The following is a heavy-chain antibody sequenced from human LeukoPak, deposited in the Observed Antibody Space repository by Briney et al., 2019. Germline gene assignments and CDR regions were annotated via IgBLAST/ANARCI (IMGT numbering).Heavy chain of an antibody. V-gene: IGHV3-30*04. J-gene: IGHJ4*02. CDR1: GFTFSSYA. D-gene: IGHD6-19*01. CDR2: ISYEGSNK. Sequence: GGSLRLSCAASGFTFSSYAMHWVRQAPGKGLEWVAVISYEGSNKYYADSVKGRFTISRDNSKNTLYLQMNSLRAEDTAVYYCARDPVAVAGTAPSYFDYWGQGTLVTVSS. CDR3: ARDPVAVAGTAPSYFDY.